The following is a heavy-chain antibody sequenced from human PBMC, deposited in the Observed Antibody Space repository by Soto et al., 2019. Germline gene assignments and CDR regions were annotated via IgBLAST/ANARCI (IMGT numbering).Heavy chain of an antibody. CDR1: GYTFTGHY. V-gene: IGHV1-2*02. CDR3: ARASYCGVDCYYFFDY. Sequence: QVYLEQSGAEVKKPGASVKVSCTASGYTFTGHYIHWVRQAPGQGLEWMGWIKPNSGATSYAQRFQGRVTMTRDTSISTAYMDLSSLRSDDTAVYYCARASYCGVDCYYFFDYWGQGTLVTVSS. D-gene: IGHD2-21*02. CDR2: IKPNSGAT. J-gene: IGHJ4*02.